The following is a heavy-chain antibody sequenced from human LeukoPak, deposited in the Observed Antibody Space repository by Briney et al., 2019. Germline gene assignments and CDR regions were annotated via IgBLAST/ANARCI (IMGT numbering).Heavy chain of an antibody. D-gene: IGHD5-12*01. J-gene: IGHJ5*02. CDR1: GYTFTGYY. CDR3: ARVVVDIVATYIWFDP. V-gene: IGHV1-2*02. Sequence: ASVTVSCTASGYTFTGYYMHWVRQAPGQGLEWMGWVNPNSGGTNYAQKFQGRVTMTRDTSISTAYMELSRLRSDDTAVYYCARVVVDIVATYIWFDPWGQGTLVTVSS. CDR2: VNPNSGGT.